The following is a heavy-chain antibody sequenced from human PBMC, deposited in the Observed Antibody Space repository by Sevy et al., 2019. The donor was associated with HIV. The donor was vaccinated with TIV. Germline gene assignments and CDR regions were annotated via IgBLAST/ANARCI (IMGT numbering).Heavy chain of an antibody. J-gene: IGHJ6*02. CDR3: AKRRVQSGLSGGGANYGMDV. Sequence: GGSLRLSCAASGFTFDTYAMHWVRQAPGKGLEWVAVLSYDGNIKYYADSVKGRFTISRDDSKNTLYLQMNSLRDEDMAVYYCAKRRVQSGLSGGGANYGMDVCGRGTTVTVSS. CDR2: LSYDGNIK. D-gene: IGHD2-8*02. V-gene: IGHV3-30-3*02. CDR1: GFTFDTYA.